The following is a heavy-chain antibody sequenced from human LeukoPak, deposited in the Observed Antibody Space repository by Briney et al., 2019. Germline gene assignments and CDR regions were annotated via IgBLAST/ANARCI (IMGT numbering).Heavy chain of an antibody. CDR1: GFTFSSYA. D-gene: IGHD3-22*01. CDR3: VKGHDSSGYYLSYFDY. J-gene: IGHJ4*02. Sequence: PGGSLRLSCSASGFTFSSYAMHWVRQAPGKGLEYVSTISSNGGTTYYADSVKGRFTTSRDNSKNTLYLQMSSLRAEDTAVYYCVKGHDSSGYYLSYFDYWGQGALVTVSS. CDR2: ISSNGGTT. V-gene: IGHV3-64D*09.